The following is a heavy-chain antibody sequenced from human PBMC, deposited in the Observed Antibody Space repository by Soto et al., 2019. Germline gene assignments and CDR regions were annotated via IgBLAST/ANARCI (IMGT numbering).Heavy chain of an antibody. CDR2: ISVSGGST. CDR1: GFTFSIFG. V-gene: IGHV3-23*01. CDR3: AKEVSLGSTVDLGY. J-gene: IGHJ4*02. D-gene: IGHD7-27*01. Sequence: GGSLRHSCAASGFTFSIFGMSGVRQSPGKGLEWVSTISVSGGSTYYADAVNGRFSISRDNSMGTLYLQMKSLRVEDTAMYYCAKEVSLGSTVDLGYWGQGTLVTVSS.